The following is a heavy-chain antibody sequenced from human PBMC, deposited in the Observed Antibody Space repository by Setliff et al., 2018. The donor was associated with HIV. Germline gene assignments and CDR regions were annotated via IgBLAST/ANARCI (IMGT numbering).Heavy chain of an antibody. CDR3: ARDRSNWNYGKNYMDG. CDR1: GGSFTAYY. D-gene: IGHD1-7*01. V-gene: IGHV4-34*01. CDR2: IHHGGST. J-gene: IGHJ6*03. Sequence: SETLSLTCAVYGGSFTAYYWTWIRQPPGKGLEWIGEIHHGGSTNYMPSLKNRVTISVDTSKNQFSLTLRSLTAADTAVYYCARDRSNWNYGKNYMDGWGKGTTVTVSS.